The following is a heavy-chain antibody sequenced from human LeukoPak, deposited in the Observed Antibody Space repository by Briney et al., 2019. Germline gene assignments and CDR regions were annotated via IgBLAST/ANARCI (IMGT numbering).Heavy chain of an antibody. D-gene: IGHD3-3*01. CDR2: MNPNSGNT. CDR3: ARGRPKSEVLRFLEWLFPLDY. Sequence: ASVKVSCKSSGYTFTSYDINWVRQATGQGLEWMGWMNPNSGNTGYAQKFQGRVTITRNTSISTAYMELSSLRSEDTAVYYCARGRPKSEVLRFLEWLFPLDYWGQGTLVTVSS. J-gene: IGHJ4*02. CDR1: GYTFTSYD. V-gene: IGHV1-8*03.